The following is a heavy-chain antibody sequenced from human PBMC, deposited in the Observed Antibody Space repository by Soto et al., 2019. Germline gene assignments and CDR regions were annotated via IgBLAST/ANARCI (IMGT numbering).Heavy chain of an antibody. CDR2: ITSSSSYI. CDR1: GFTSSLYS. J-gene: IGHJ4*02. D-gene: IGHD3-22*01. V-gene: IGHV3-21*01. CDR3: VRARSTDSRPDY. Sequence: GGSLRLSCAASGFTSSLYSMIWVRQAPGKGLEWVASITSSSSYIYYEDSLKGRFTISRDNAKNSLFLQLDSLRAEDTAVYFCVRARSTDSRPDYWGQGTLVTGSS.